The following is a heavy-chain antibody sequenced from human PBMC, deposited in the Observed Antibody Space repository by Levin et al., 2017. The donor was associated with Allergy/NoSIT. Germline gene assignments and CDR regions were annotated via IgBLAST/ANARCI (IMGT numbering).Heavy chain of an antibody. CDR1: GYTFTTYS. CDR2: INTNTGNP. D-gene: IGHD2-15*01. Sequence: AASVKVSCKASGYTFTTYSLNWVRQAPGQGLEWMGWINTNTGNPTYAQGFTGRFVLSVDTSVSTAYLQISSLKAEDTAVYYCARDDYCSGNRCYSFKYWGQGTLVTVSS. CDR3: ARDDYCSGNRCYSFKY. V-gene: IGHV7-4-1*02. J-gene: IGHJ4*02.